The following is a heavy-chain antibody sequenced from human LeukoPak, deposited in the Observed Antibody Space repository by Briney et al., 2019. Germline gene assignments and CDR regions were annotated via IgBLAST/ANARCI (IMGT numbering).Heavy chain of an antibody. J-gene: IGHJ4*02. V-gene: IGHV1-18*01. CDR2: ISAYNGNT. CDR1: GYTFTSYG. Sequence: ASVKVSCKASGYTFTSYGISWVRQAPGQGLEWMGWISAYNGNTNYAQKLQGRVTMTTDTSTSTAYMELRSLRSDDTAVYYCARGSYYGSGSYYTQIDYWGQGTLVTVSS. CDR3: ARGSYYGSGSYYTQIDY. D-gene: IGHD3-10*01.